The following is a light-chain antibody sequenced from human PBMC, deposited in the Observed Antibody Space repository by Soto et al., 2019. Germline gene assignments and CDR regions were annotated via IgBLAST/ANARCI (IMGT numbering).Light chain of an antibody. V-gene: IGLV2-14*01. CDR3: SSYTSSNVV. Sequence: QSALTQPASVSGSPGQSITISCTGTSSDVGGYNYVSWYQQHPGKAPKLMIYDVSNRPSGVSNRFSGSKSGNTASLTISGLQADDEADYYCSSYTSSNVVFGGGTKQTVL. CDR1: SSDVGGYNY. J-gene: IGLJ2*01. CDR2: DVS.